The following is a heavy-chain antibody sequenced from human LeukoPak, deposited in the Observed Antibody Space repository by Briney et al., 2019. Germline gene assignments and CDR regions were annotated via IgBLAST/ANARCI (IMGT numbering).Heavy chain of an antibody. CDR2: INHSGST. V-gene: IGHV4-34*01. J-gene: IGHJ4*02. D-gene: IGHD3-3*01. Sequence: PSETLSLTCAVYGGSFSGYYWSWIRQPPGKGLEWIGEINHSGSTNYNPSLKSRVTISVDTSKNQFSLKLSSVTAADTAVYYCARARRFLYPNPPDYWGQGTLVTVSS. CDR3: ARARRFLYPNPPDY. CDR1: GGSFSGYY.